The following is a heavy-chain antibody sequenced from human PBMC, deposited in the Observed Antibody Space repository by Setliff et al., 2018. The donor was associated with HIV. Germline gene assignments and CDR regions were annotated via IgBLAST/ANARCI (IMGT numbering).Heavy chain of an antibody. CDR1: GATFSSNA. D-gene: IGHD2-15*01. Sequence: GASVKVSCKSSGATFSSNAISWVRQAPGHGLEWIGGIIPILGTTHYSQKFQDRVTITKDTSKNQMVLTMTNMDPVDTATYYCVHRVVWGGLDVWGQGTTVTVSS. CDR2: IIPILGTT. V-gene: IGHV1-69*10. CDR3: VHRVVWGGLDV. J-gene: IGHJ6*02.